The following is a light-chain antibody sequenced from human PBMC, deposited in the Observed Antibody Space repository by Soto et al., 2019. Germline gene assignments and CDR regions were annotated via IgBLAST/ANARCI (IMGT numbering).Light chain of an antibody. CDR2: EVS. V-gene: IGLV2-14*01. J-gene: IGLJ1*01. Sequence: QSVLTQPASVSGYPGQSITISCTGRSSDVGGYNYVSWYQQHPGKAPKFMIYEVSRRPSGVSNRFSGSKSGNTASLTVSGLQAEDEADYYCSSYTSSSTLVVFGTGTRSPS. CDR3: SSYTSSSTLVV. CDR1: SSDVGGYNY.